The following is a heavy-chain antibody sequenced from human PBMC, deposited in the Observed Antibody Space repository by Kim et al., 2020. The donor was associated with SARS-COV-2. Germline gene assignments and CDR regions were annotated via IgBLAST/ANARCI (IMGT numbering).Heavy chain of an antibody. Sequence: SETLSLTCTVSGGSVSSGSYYWSWIRQPPGKGLEWIGYIYYSGSTNYNPSLKSRVTISVDTPKNQFSLKLSSVTAADPAVYYCARNPIVVRGAYSHYYGMDVWGQGTTVTVSS. D-gene: IGHD3-10*01. V-gene: IGHV4-61*01. CDR2: IYYSGST. J-gene: IGHJ6*02. CDR1: GGSVSSGSYY. CDR3: ARNPIVVRGAYSHYYGMDV.